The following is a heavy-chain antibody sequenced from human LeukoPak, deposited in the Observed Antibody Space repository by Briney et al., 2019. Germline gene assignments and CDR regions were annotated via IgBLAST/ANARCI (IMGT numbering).Heavy chain of an antibody. CDR3: ARVGRSVGYYGSGSFWGPHDY. CDR1: GFTFSSYA. V-gene: IGHV3-64*01. J-gene: IGHJ4*02. CDR2: ISSNGGST. Sequence: GGSLRLSCAASGFTFSSYAMHWVRQAPGKGLEYVSAISSNGGSTYYANSVKSRFTISRDNSKNTLYLQMGSLRAEDMAVYYCARVGRSVGYYGSGSFWGPHDYWGQGTLVTVSS. D-gene: IGHD3-10*01.